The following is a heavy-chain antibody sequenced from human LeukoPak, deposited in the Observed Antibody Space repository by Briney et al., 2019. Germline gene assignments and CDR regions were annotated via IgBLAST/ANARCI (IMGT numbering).Heavy chain of an antibody. D-gene: IGHD2-21*01. CDR1: GFTFSDYY. Sequence: PGGSLRLSCAASGFTFSDYYMSWIRQAPGKGLEWVSYISSSGSTIYYADSVKGRFTISRDNSKNTLYLQMNSLRAEDSAVYYCAKDYVVGSIDYWGQGTLVTVSS. CDR2: ISSSGSTI. J-gene: IGHJ4*02. V-gene: IGHV3-11*01. CDR3: AKDYVVGSIDY.